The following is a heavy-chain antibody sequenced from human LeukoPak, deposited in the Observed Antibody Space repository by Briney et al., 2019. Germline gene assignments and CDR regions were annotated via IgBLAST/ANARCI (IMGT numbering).Heavy chain of an antibody. D-gene: IGHD2-21*02. Sequence: GRSLRLSCAAPGFTLSFSAMHWVRQAPGKGLEWVAAFSGNDRYYADSVKGRFTISRDSSKNTLHLQMNSLRSEDTAVYYCARDQSPVTPYFDSWGQGTLVTVSS. V-gene: IGHV3-30-3*01. CDR1: GFTLSFSA. J-gene: IGHJ4*02. CDR3: ARDQSPVTPYFDS. CDR2: FSGNDR.